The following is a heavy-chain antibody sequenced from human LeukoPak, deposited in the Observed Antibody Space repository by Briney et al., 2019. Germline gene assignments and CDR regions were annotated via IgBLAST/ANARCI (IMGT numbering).Heavy chain of an antibody. Sequence: PGGSLRLSCAASGFTFDDYGMSWVRQGPGKGLDWVSSINWSGGSIYYADSVEGRFTISRDNAKNSLYLQMNSLRAEDTALYYCVSAHGGTNYAFDIWGQGTMVTVSS. J-gene: IGHJ3*02. CDR3: VSAHGGTNYAFDI. D-gene: IGHD2-2*01. CDR1: GFTFDDYG. V-gene: IGHV3-20*04. CDR2: INWSGGSI.